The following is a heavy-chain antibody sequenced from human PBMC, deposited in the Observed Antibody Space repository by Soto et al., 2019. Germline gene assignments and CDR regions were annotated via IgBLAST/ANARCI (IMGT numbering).Heavy chain of an antibody. CDR3: AKGYCSGGSCIYYYYGMDV. V-gene: IGHV3-30*18. D-gene: IGHD2-15*01. J-gene: IGHJ6*02. CDR1: GFTFSSYG. Sequence: GGSLRLSCAASGFTFSSYGMHWVRQAPGKGLEWVAVISYDGSNKYYADSVKGRFTIPRDNSKNTLYLQMNSLRAEDTAVYYCAKGYCSGGSCIYYYYGMDVWGQGTTVTVSS. CDR2: ISYDGSNK.